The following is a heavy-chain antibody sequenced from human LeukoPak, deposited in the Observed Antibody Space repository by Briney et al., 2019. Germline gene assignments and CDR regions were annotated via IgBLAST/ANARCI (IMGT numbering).Heavy chain of an antibody. V-gene: IGHV3-23*01. CDR3: ANARGYSGYDLPLRITS. CDR1: GFTFSSYA. Sequence: PGGSLRLSCAASGFTFSSYAMSWVRQAPGKGLEWVSAISGSGGSTYYADSVKGRFTISRDNSKNTLYLQMNSLRAEDTAVYYCANARGYSGYDLPLRITSWGQGTLVTVSS. CDR2: ISGSGGST. J-gene: IGHJ5*02. D-gene: IGHD5-12*01.